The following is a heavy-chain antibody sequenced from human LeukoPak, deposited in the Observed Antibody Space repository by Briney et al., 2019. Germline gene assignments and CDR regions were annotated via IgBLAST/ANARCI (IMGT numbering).Heavy chain of an antibody. CDR1: GFILSSSE. J-gene: IGHJ6*04. V-gene: IGHV3-48*03. Sequence: GGSLRLSCAASGFILSSSEMNWVRQAPGKGLEWVSFIATDSTIYYADSVKGRFTISRDNSKNTLYLQMNSLRAEDTAVYYCAELGITMIGGVWGKGTTVTISS. D-gene: IGHD3-10*02. CDR3: AELGITMIGGV. CDR2: IATDSTI.